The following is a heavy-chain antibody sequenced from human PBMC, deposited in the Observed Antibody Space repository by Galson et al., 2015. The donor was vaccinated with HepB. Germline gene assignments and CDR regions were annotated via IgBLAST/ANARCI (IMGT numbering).Heavy chain of an antibody. V-gene: IGHV3-21*01. J-gene: IGHJ6*02. CDR2: ISGSSTYI. D-gene: IGHD4-17*01. Sequence: SLRLSCAASGFTFSYYTINWVRQAPGKGLEWVSSISGSSTYIYYTDSVWGRFTVSRDNSNDSLYLQMNSLRVEDTAVYYCASDRGRSDYGYYYGMDVWGQGTTVTVSS. CDR1: GFTFSYYT. CDR3: ASDRGRSDYGYYYGMDV.